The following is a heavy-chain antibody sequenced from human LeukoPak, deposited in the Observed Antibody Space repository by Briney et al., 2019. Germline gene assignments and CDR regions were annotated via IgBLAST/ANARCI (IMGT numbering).Heavy chain of an antibody. D-gene: IGHD6-19*01. V-gene: IGHV3-9*01. CDR3: AKDMSSSGHKGFDY. J-gene: IGHJ4*02. CDR2: ISWNSGSI. Sequence: GRSLRLSCAASGVTFDDYAMHWVRQAPGKGLEWVSGISWNSGSIGYADSVKGRFTISRDNAKNSLYLQMNSLRAEDTALYYCAKDMSSSGHKGFDYWGQGTLVTVSS. CDR1: GVTFDDYA.